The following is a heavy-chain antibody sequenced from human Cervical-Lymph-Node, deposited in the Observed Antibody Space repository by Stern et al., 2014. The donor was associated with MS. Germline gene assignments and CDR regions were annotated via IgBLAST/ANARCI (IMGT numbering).Heavy chain of an antibody. CDR3: AREGPRTGTLVY. D-gene: IGHD3/OR15-3a*01. CDR1: GGSISSGAYY. V-gene: IGHV4-30-4*01. CDR2: IYYSGST. Sequence: QVQLVESGPGLVKPSQTLSLTCTVSGGSISSGAYYWSWIRQPPGKGREWIGYIYYSGSTYYNPSLKSRVTISVDTSKNQFSLKLSSVTAADTAVYYCAREGPRTGTLVYWGQGTLVTVSS. J-gene: IGHJ4*02.